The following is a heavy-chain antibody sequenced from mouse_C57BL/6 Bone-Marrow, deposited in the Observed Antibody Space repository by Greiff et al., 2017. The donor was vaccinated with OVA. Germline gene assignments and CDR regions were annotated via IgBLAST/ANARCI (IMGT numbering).Heavy chain of an antibody. V-gene: IGHV1-19*01. J-gene: IGHJ4*01. Sequence: VQLQQSGPVLVKPGASVTMSCKASGYTFTDYYMNWVKQSHGKSLEWIGVINPYNGGTSYNQKFKGKATLTVDKSSSTAYMELNSLTSDDSAVYYCARPRFFTTVVGAMDYWGQGTSVTVSS. CDR2: INPYNGGT. CDR3: ARPRFFTTVVGAMDY. D-gene: IGHD1-1*01. CDR1: GYTFTDYY.